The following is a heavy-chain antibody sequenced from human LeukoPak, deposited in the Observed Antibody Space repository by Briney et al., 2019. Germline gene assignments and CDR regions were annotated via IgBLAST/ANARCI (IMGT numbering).Heavy chain of an antibody. CDR2: ISGYNGNT. CDR3: ARDQLRYYGSDTYYSDMDF. J-gene: IGHJ6*02. V-gene: IGHV1-18*01. D-gene: IGHD3-10*01. CDR1: GYTFTTYG. Sequence: GASVKVSCKASGYTFTTYGISWVRQAPGQGLEWMGWISGYNGNTNYAQKLQGRVTMTTDTSTSTAYMELRSLRSDDTAVYFCARDQLRYYGSDTYYSDMDFWGQGTTVTVSS.